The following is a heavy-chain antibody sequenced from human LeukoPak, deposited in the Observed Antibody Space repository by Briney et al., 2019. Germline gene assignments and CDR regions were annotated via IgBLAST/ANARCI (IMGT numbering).Heavy chain of an antibody. CDR2: ISANNGNT. CDR1: GYTFSSYG. CDR3: ARDPAPHSSGWYGAFDL. Sequence: ASVEVSCKASGYTFSSYGISWVRQAPGQGLERMGWISANNGNTNYAQKFQGRVTMTTDTSTSTAHMELRSLRSDDTAVYYCARDPAPHSSGWYGAFDLWGQGTMVTVSS. D-gene: IGHD6-19*01. J-gene: IGHJ3*01. V-gene: IGHV1-18*01.